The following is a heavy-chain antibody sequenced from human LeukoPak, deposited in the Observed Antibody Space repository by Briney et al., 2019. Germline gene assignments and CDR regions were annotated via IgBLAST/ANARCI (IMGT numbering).Heavy chain of an antibody. D-gene: IGHD4-23*01. J-gene: IGHJ5*02. CDR1: GFTFSSYA. Sequence: GGSLRLSCAASGFTFSSYAMSWVRQAPGKGLGWVSAISGIGGSTYDADSVKVRFTISSNKYKNTLDLQMNILRTDGAAVYYCAKEGATVVPSEFAPWGQGTLVTVSS. CDR2: ISGIGGST. V-gene: IGHV3-23*01. CDR3: AKEGATVVPSEFAP.